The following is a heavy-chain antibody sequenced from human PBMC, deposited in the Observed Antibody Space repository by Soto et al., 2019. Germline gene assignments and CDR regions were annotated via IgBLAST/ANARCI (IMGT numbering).Heavy chain of an antibody. CDR1: GGSISSSSYY. CDR2: IYYSGST. CDR3: ARHPSLDDILTGYYPDYYFDY. J-gene: IGHJ4*02. D-gene: IGHD3-9*01. Sequence: SETLSLTCTVSGGSISSSSYYWGWIRQPPGKGLEWIGSIYYSGSTYYNPSLKSRVTISVDTSKNQFSLKLSSVTAADTAVYYCARHPSLDDILTGYYPDYYFDYWGQGTLVTVSS. V-gene: IGHV4-39*01.